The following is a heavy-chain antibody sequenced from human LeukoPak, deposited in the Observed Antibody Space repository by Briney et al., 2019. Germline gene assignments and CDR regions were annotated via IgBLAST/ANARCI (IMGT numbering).Heavy chain of an antibody. Sequence: SETLSLTCAVYGGSFSGYYRSWIRQPPGKGLEWIGEINHSGSTNYNPSLKSRVTISVDTSKNQFYVMLSSVTDADTAGYYCDSPHHQAVSGTKDYYYYMDVWGKGTTVTVSS. V-gene: IGHV4-34*01. J-gene: IGHJ6*03. CDR1: GGSFSGYY. CDR3: DSPHHQAVSGTKDYYYYMDV. CDR2: INHSGST. D-gene: IGHD6-19*01.